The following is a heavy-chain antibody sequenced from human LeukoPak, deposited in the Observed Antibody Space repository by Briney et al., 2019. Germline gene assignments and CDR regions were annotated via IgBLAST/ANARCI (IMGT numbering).Heavy chain of an antibody. J-gene: IGHJ3*02. V-gene: IGHV3-7*03. CDR3: ARDGLGYCSGGSCYLGAFDI. CDR1: GFTFSSYA. CDR2: IKQDGSEK. D-gene: IGHD2-15*01. Sequence: GGSLRLSCAASGFTFSSYAMSWVRQAPGKGLEWVANIKQDGSEKYYVDSVKGRFTISRDNAKNSLYLQMNSLRAEDTAVYYCARDGLGYCSGGSCYLGAFDIWGQGTMVTVSS.